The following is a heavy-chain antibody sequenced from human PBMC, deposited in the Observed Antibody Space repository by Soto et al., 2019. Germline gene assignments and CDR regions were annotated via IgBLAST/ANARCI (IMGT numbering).Heavy chain of an antibody. Sequence: EVQLVESGGALVQPGGSLRLSCAASGFTFSGDWMHWVRQAPGQGLVWVSRVKSDGTITSYADSVRGRFTISRDNARNTLYLQINSRRAEDTAVYYCARSDWFDPWGQGTLVTVSS. J-gene: IGHJ5*02. CDR2: VKSDGTIT. V-gene: IGHV3-74*01. CDR3: ARSDWFDP. CDR1: GFTFSGDW.